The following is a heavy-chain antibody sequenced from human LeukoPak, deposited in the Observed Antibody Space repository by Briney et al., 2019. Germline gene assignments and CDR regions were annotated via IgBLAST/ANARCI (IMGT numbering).Heavy chain of an antibody. J-gene: IGHJ3*02. CDR2: IIPIFGTA. CDR3: ARYGFSSVWQGGWHAFDI. D-gene: IGHD6-25*01. CDR1: GGTFSSYA. Sequence: ASVKVSCKASGGTFSSYAISWVLQAPGQGLEWLGGIIPIFGTANYAQKFQGRVTITTDESTSTAYMELSSLRSEDTAVYYCARYGFSSVWQGGWHAFDIWGQGTTVTVSS. V-gene: IGHV1-69*05.